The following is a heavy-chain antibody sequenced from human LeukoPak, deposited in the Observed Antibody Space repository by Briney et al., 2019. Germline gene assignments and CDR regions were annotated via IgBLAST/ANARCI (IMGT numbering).Heavy chain of an antibody. CDR3: AKMSIAAAGTGRAFDI. CDR2: IYTSGST. V-gene: IGHV4-4*07. Sequence: AETLSLTRTVSGGSIRSYYWSWVRQPAGKGLEWIGRIYTSGSTNYNPSLKSRVTMSVDTSKNQFSLKLSSVTAADTAVYYCAKMSIAAAGTGRAFDIWDQGTMVTVSS. CDR1: GGSIRSYY. D-gene: IGHD6-13*01. J-gene: IGHJ3*02.